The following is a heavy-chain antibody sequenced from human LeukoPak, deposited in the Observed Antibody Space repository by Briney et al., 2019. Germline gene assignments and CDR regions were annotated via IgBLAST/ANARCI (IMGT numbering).Heavy chain of an antibody. V-gene: IGHV3-23*01. Sequence: GGSLRLSCAASGFTFSSYAMSWVRQAPEKGLEWVSTISGSGGSTYYADSVKGRFTISRDNSKNTLYLQMNSLRAEDTAVYYCAKDLAGVVGATNDYWGQGTLVTVSS. CDR3: AKDLAGVVGATNDY. CDR1: GFTFSSYA. CDR2: ISGSGGST. D-gene: IGHD1-26*01. J-gene: IGHJ4*02.